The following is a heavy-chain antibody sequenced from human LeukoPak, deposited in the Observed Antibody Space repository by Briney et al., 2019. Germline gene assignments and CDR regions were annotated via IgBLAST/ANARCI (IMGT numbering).Heavy chain of an antibody. J-gene: IGHJ4*02. CDR1: GFTFSSYG. CDR3: AKAPSAVVIIFGYYFDY. CDR2: ISGSGGST. V-gene: IGHV3-23*01. D-gene: IGHD3-3*01. Sequence: GGSLRLSCAASGFTFSSYGMSWVRQAPGKGLEWVSAISGSGGSTYYADSVKGRFTISRDNSKNTLYLQMNSLRAEDTAIYYCAKAPSAVVIIFGYYFDYWGQGTLVTVSS.